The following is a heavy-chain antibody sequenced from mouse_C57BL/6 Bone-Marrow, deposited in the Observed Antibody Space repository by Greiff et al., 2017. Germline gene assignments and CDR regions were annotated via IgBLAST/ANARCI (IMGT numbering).Heavy chain of an antibody. CDR2: INPNYGTT. V-gene: IGHV1-39*01. CDR1: GYSFTDYN. CDR3: ARGYDYVSAMDY. D-gene: IGHD2-4*01. J-gene: IGHJ4*01. Sequence: EVQLQQSGPELVKPGASVKISCKASGYSFTDYNMNWVKQSNGKSLEWIGVINPNYGTTSYNQKCKGKATLTVDQSSSPAYMQLNSLTSEDSAVYDCARGYDYVSAMDYWGQGTSVTVSS.